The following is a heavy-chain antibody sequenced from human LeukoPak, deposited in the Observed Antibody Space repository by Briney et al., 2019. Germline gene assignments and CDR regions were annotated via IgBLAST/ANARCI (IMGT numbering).Heavy chain of an antibody. CDR1: GFTFSDYY. Sequence: GGSLRLSCAASGFTFSDYYMSWLRQAPGKGLEWVSYISSSGSTIYYADSVKGRFTISRDIAKNSLYLQMNSLIAKDTAVYYCARLGMSYYDYVLGSYRLVSCACYIWGRGTMVTVSS. J-gene: IGHJ3*02. CDR3: ARLGMSYYDYVLGSYRLVSCACYI. CDR2: ISSSGSTI. D-gene: IGHD3-16*02. V-gene: IGHV3-11*01.